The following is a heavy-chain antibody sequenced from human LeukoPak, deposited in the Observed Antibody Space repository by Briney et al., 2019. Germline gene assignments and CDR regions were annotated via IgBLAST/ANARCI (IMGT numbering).Heavy chain of an antibody. Sequence: PSETLSLTCAVSGYSISSGYYWGWIRQPPGKGLEWIGSIYHSGSTYYNPSLKSRVTISVDTSKNQFSLKLSSVTAADTAVHYCARHDYSNFVYFDYWGQGTLVTVSS. D-gene: IGHD4-11*01. CDR2: IYHSGST. CDR3: ARHDYSNFVYFDY. J-gene: IGHJ4*02. CDR1: GYSISSGYY. V-gene: IGHV4-38-2*01.